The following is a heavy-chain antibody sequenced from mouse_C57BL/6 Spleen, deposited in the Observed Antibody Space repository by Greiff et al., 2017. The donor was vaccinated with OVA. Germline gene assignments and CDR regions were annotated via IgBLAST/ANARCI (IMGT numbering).Heavy chain of an antibody. D-gene: IGHD1-1*01. CDR2: IRNKANGYTT. J-gene: IGHJ1*03. CDR1: GFTFTDYY. V-gene: IGHV7-3*01. CDR3: ARYILLLRYFDV. Sequence: EVQLVESGGGLVQPGGSLSLSCAASGFTFTDYYMSWVRQPPGKALEWLGFIRNKANGYTTEYSASVKGRFTISRDNSQSILYLQMNALRAEDSSTYSCARYILLLRYFDVWGTGTTVTVSS.